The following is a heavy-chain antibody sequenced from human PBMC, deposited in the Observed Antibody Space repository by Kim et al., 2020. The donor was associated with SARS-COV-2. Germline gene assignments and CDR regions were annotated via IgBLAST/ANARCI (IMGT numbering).Heavy chain of an antibody. V-gene: IGHV4-59*13. CDR1: GGSISSYY. J-gene: IGHJ6*02. CDR3: ARLAGVRGVGPYYYYGMDV. Sequence: SETLSLTCTVSGGSISSYYWSWIRQPPGKGLEWIGYIYYSGSTNYNPSLKSRVTISVDTSKNQFSLKLSSVTAADTAVYYCARLAGVRGVGPYYYYGMDVWGQGTTVTVSS. D-gene: IGHD3-10*01. CDR2: IYYSGST.